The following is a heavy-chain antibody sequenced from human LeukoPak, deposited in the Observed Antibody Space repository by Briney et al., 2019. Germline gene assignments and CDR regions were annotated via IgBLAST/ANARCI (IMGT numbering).Heavy chain of an antibody. J-gene: IGHJ6*02. D-gene: IGHD3-10*01. CDR2: INHSGST. Sequence: PSETLSLTCAVYGGSFSGYYWSWIRQPPGKGLEWIGEINHSGSTNYNPSLKSRVTISVDTSKNQFSLKLSSVAAADTAVYYCARRWFGPPHKGMDVWGQGTTVTVSS. V-gene: IGHV4-34*01. CDR1: GGSFSGYY. CDR3: ARRWFGPPHKGMDV.